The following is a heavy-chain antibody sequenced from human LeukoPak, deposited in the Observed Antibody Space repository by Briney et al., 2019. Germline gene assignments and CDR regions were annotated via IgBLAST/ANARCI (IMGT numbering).Heavy chain of an antibody. V-gene: IGHV4-31*03. Sequence: SETLALTCTVSGGSISSGGYYWSWIRQHPGKGLEWIGYIYYSGSTYYNPSLKSRVTISVDTSKNQFSLKLSSVTAADTAVYYCASHTMVRGVVGYDWGQGTLVTVSS. CDR3: ASHTMVRGVVGYD. D-gene: IGHD3-10*01. CDR1: GGSISSGGYY. CDR2: IYYSGST. J-gene: IGHJ4*02.